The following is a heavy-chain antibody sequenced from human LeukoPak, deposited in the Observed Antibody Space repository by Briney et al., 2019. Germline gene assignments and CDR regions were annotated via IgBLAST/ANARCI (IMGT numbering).Heavy chain of an antibody. D-gene: IGHD2-2*01. Sequence: APVKVSCKASGYTFTSYGISWVRQAPGQGLEWMGWISAYNGNTNYAQKLQGRVTMTTDTSTSTAYMELRSLRSDDTAVYYCARAYGGCSSTSCYPYYYGMDVWGQGTTVTVSS. CDR3: ARAYGGCSSTSCYPYYYGMDV. CDR1: GYTFTSYG. J-gene: IGHJ6*02. V-gene: IGHV1-18*01. CDR2: ISAYNGNT.